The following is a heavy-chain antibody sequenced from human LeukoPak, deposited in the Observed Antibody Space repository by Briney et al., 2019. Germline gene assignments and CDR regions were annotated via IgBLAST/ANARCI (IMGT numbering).Heavy chain of an antibody. J-gene: IGHJ6*02. CDR3: ARGNSVSYYYYGLDV. Sequence: GGSLRLSCAASGFTFSSYGMHWVRQAPGKGLEWVAVISYDGSNKYYADSVKGRFTISRDNSKNTLYLQMNSLRPEDTAVYYCARGNSVSYYYYGLDVWGQGTTVTVSS. D-gene: IGHD1-26*01. CDR2: ISYDGSNK. V-gene: IGHV3-30*03. CDR1: GFTFSSYG.